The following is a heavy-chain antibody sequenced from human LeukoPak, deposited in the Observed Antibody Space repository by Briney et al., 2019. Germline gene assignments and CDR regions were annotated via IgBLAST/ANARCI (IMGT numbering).Heavy chain of an antibody. CDR1: GFTFTDSA. Sequence: GGSLRLSCAGSGFTFTDSAINWVRQAPGKGLEWVAVIWNDGKNKNYAASVKGRVTISRDNSKNTLYLQMNSLRAEDTAVYYCARDHGKDAPMDVWGQGTTVTVSS. CDR3: ARDHGKDAPMDV. V-gene: IGHV3-33*01. CDR2: IWNDGKNK. J-gene: IGHJ6*02.